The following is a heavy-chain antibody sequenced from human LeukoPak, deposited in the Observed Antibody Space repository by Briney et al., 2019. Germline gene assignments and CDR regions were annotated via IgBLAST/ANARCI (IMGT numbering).Heavy chain of an antibody. CDR1: GGTFSSYT. V-gene: IGHV1-69*02. CDR3: ARAGDSSGYWAPFDY. J-gene: IGHJ4*02. CDR2: IIPILGIA. D-gene: IGHD3-22*01. Sequence: SVKVSCKASGGTFSSYTISWVRQAPGQGLEWMGRIIPILGIANYAQKFLGRVTITADKSTSTAYMELSSLRSEDTAVYYCARAGDSSGYWAPFDYWGQGTLVTVSS.